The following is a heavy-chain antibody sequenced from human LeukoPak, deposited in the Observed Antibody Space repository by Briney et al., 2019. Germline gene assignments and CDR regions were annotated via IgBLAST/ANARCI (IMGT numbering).Heavy chain of an antibody. J-gene: IGHJ3*01. CDR1: GFTFSNAL. V-gene: IGHV3-15*01. Sequence: GGSLRPSCAASGFTFSNALMTWARQAPGKGLEWVGHIKGRTDGGTTDCAAPLKGRFTISRDDSKNTLYLQMNSLKTEDTAVYYCTTWDGVNWGQGTMVTVSS. CDR3: TTWDGVN. D-gene: IGHD1-26*01. CDR2: IKGRTDGGTT.